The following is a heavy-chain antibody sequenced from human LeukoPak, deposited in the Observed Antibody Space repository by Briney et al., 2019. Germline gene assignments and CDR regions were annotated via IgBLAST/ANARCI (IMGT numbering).Heavy chain of an antibody. D-gene: IGHD3-10*01. CDR2: INHSGST. J-gene: IGHJ6*04. CDR1: GGSFSGYY. CDR3: ARGLHYYGSGSYYYYGMDV. V-gene: IGHV4-34*01. Sequence: SETVSLTCPVYGGSFSGYYWRWIRQPPGKGLGWIGEINHSGSTNYNLSLKSRVTISVDTSKHQFSLKLSSVTAADTAVYYCARGLHYYGSGSYYYYGMDVWGKGTTVTVSS.